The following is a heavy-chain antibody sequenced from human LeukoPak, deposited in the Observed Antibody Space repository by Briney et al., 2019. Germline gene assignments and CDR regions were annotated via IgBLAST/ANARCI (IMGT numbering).Heavy chain of an antibody. V-gene: IGHV3-30*02. CDR3: AKDSDYDILTGYYNPFDY. J-gene: IGHJ4*02. D-gene: IGHD3-9*01. Sequence: QPGGSLRLSCAASGFTFSSYGMHWVRQAPGKGLEWVAFIRYDGSNKYYADSVKGRFTISRDNSKNTLYLQMNSLSAEDTAVYYCAKDSDYDILTGYYNPFDYWGQGTLVTVSS. CDR2: IRYDGSNK. CDR1: GFTFSSYG.